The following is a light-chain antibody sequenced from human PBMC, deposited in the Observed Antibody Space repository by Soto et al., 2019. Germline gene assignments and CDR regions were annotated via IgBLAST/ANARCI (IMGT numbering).Light chain of an antibody. CDR1: RSLAYIDGNTY. CDR2: NVS. J-gene: IGKJ2*01. Sequence: DVLMTQSPLSLPVTLGQPASISCWSSRSLAYIDGNTYLNWFQQRPGQSPRRLIYNVSNRDSGVPDRFSGSGSGPSFTLKISRVEAEDVAVYYCMQGTHWPPYTFGQGTQLEIK. CDR3: MQGTHWPPYT. V-gene: IGKV2-30*01.